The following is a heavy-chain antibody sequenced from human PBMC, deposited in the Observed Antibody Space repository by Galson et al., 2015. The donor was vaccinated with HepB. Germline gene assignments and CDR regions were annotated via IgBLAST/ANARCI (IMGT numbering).Heavy chain of an antibody. CDR3: AKSSAVGYCSGGSCSPYWYFDL. J-gene: IGHJ2*01. CDR1: GFTFSSYA. CDR2: ISGSGSGT. V-gene: IGHV3-23*01. Sequence: SLRLSCAASGFTFSSYAMSWVRQAPGKGLEWVSGISGSGSGTNYADSVKGRFTISRDNSKNTLYVQVNRLRAEDTAVYYCAKSSAVGYCSGGSCSPYWYFDLWGRGTLVTVSS. D-gene: IGHD2-15*01.